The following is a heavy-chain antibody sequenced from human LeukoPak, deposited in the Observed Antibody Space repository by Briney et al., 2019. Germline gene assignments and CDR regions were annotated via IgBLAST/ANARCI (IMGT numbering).Heavy chain of an antibody. J-gene: IGHJ3*02. D-gene: IGHD1-26*01. V-gene: IGHV3-30*18. CDR3: AKDSRIGDAFDI. CDR1: GFTFSSYG. CDR2: ISYDGSNK. Sequence: SLRLSCAASGFTFSSYGMHWVRQAPGKGLEWVAVISYDGSNKYYADSVKGRFTISRDNSKNTLYLQMNSLRAEDTAVYYCAKDSRIGDAFDIWGQGTMVTVSS.